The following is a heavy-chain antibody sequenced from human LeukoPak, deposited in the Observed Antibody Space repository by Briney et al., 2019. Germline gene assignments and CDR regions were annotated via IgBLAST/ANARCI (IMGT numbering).Heavy chain of an antibody. CDR2: ISGSGGST. V-gene: IGHV3-23*01. CDR3: AKETNHYYDSSGYIDY. Sequence: GGSLRLSCAASGFTFSSYAMSWVRQAPGKGLEWVSAISGSGGSTYYADSVKGRFTISRDNSKNTLYLQMNSLRAEDTAVYYCAKETNHYYDSSGYIDYWGQGTLVTVSS. D-gene: IGHD3-22*01. CDR1: GFTFSSYA. J-gene: IGHJ4*02.